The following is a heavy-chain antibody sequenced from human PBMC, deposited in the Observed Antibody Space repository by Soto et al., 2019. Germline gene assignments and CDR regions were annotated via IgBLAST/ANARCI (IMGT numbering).Heavy chain of an antibody. Sequence: QVQLQESGPGLVKPSQTLSLTCTVSGGSIRGGDYYWSWIRQHPGKGLEWIGYIFYSGNSFYNPSLKSGVNISVDTSKNQFSLQPSSVTAADTAIYYCARLSSLYYNSDYGGYYFDYWGQGTLVSVSS. J-gene: IGHJ4*02. CDR1: GGSIRGGDYY. CDR3: ARLSSLYYNSDYGGYYFDY. D-gene: IGHD3-10*01. CDR2: IFYSGNS. V-gene: IGHV4-31*03.